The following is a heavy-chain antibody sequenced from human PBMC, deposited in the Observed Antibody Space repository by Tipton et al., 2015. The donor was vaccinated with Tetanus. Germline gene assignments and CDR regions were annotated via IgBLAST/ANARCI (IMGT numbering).Heavy chain of an antibody. J-gene: IGHJ4*02. CDR1: GGTFSSYA. CDR2: IIPIFGTA. D-gene: IGHD3/OR15-3a*01. Sequence: QLVQSGAEVKKPGSSVKVSCKASGGTFSSYAISWVRQAPGQGLEWMGGIIPIFGTANYAQKFQGRVTITADESTSTAYMELSSLRSEDTAVYYCASGWGKEAHLAPFSTVDYWGQGTLVTVSS. CDR3: ASGWGKEAHLAPFSTVDY. V-gene: IGHV1-69*01.